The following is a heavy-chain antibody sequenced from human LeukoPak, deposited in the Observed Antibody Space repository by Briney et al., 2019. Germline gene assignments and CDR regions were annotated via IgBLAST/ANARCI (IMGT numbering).Heavy chain of an antibody. CDR1: GGSISSYY. D-gene: IGHD1-1*01. Sequence: MASETLSLTCTVSGGSISSYYWSWMRQPPGKGLEWIGYIYYSGSTNYNPSLKSRVTISVDTSKNQFSLKLSSVTAADTAVYYCARGGTLFDYWGQGTLVTVSS. V-gene: IGHV4-59*01. J-gene: IGHJ4*02. CDR2: IYYSGST. CDR3: ARGGTLFDY.